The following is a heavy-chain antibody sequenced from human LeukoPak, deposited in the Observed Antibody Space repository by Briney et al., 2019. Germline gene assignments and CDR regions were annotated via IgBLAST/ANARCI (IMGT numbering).Heavy chain of an antibody. CDR2: ITSSSNYI. D-gene: IGHD3-22*01. CDR3: ARDGGGMIVIPNWFDL. CDR1: GFTFSSYT. J-gene: IGHJ5*02. Sequence: GGSLRLSCAASGFTFSSYTINWVRQPPGKGLEWVSSITSSSNYIYYADSVKGRFTISRDNAKNSLYLQINSLRAEDTAVYYCARDGGGMIVIPNWFDLWGQGTLVTVSS. V-gene: IGHV3-21*01.